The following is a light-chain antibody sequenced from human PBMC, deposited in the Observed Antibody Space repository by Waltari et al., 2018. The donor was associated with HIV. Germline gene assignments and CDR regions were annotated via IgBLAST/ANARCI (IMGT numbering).Light chain of an antibody. Sequence: QSVLTQAPSVSGAPGQRVIISCTGSSSNIGANYDVHWYRQLPGTAPKLLSYGNNDRPSGVPDRFSGSKSDTSASLAITGLQAEDEADYYCQSYDISLSASVFGGGTKLTVL. CDR1: SSNIGANYD. J-gene: IGLJ2*01. CDR3: QSYDISLSASV. CDR2: GNN. V-gene: IGLV1-40*01.